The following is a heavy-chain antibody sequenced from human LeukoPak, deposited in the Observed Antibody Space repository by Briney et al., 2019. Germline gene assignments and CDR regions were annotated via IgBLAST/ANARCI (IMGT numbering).Heavy chain of an antibody. Sequence: GGSLRLSCAASGFTFSSCAMHWVRQAPGKGLEWVAVISYDGSNKYYADSVKGRFTISRDNSKNTLYLQMNSLRAEDTAVYYCARVLFPIRSLDYYYYGMDVWGQGTTVTVSS. J-gene: IGHJ6*02. D-gene: IGHD2-15*01. CDR1: GFTFSSCA. V-gene: IGHV3-30-3*01. CDR2: ISYDGSNK. CDR3: ARVLFPIRSLDYYYYGMDV.